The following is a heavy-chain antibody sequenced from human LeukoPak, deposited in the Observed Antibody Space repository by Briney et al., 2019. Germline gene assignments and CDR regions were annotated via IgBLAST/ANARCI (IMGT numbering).Heavy chain of an antibody. V-gene: IGHV3-23*01. Sequence: GGSLRLSCAASGFTFSNYAMSWVRQAPGKGPEWVSSLSGSGAYTYYADSVKGRFTISRDNSKNTVFLQMNSLRAEDTAVYYCARDRMVATKGNYFDYWGQGTLVTVSS. J-gene: IGHJ4*02. CDR1: GFTFSNYA. CDR2: LSGSGAYT. CDR3: ARDRMVATKGNYFDY. D-gene: IGHD5-12*01.